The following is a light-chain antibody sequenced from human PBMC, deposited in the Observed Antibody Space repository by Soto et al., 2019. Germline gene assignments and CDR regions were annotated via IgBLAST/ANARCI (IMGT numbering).Light chain of an antibody. CDR2: NSN. J-gene: IGLJ2*01. CDR1: TSHIGSDH. V-gene: IGLV1-47*01. Sequence: QSVLTQPPSVSGAPGQRIVISCSGVTSHIGSDHVYWYQQLPGTALKLVIYNSNRRPSGIPDRFSGSKSGTSASLAITGLQAEDEADYYCLSFDSSLSVVFGGGTQLT. CDR3: LSFDSSLSVV.